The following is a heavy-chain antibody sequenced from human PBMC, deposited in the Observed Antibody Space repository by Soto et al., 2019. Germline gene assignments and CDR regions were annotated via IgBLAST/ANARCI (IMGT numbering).Heavy chain of an antibody. D-gene: IGHD1-26*01. V-gene: IGHV1-24*01. CDR2: FDPEDGET. J-gene: IGHJ4*02. Sequence: ASVKVSCKVSGYTLTELSMHWVRQAPGKGLEWMGGFDPEDGETIYAQKFQGRVTMTEDTPTDTAYMGLSSLRSEDTAVYYCATGQVDIWEFDYWGQGTLVTVSS. CDR3: ATGQVDIWEFDY. CDR1: GYTLTELS.